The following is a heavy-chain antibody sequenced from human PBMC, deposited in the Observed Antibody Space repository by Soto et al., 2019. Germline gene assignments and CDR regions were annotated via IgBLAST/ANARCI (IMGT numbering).Heavy chain of an antibody. CDR2: INEDRRQK. J-gene: IGHJ4*02. Sequence: GGSLRLSCAASGFTISNYWMSWVRQAPGKGLEWVTNINEDRRQKFYLDSVKGRFSISRDNAKNSLSMQMTALSAEDTALSYSTTRAWLDFWGQGILVTVVS. V-gene: IGHV3-7*03. CDR3: TTRAWLDF. CDR1: GFTISNYW.